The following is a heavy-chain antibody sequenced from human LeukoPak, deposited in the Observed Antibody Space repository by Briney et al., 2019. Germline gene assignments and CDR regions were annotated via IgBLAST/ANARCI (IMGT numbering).Heavy chain of an antibody. CDR1: GYTFTSYD. Sequence: ASVKVSCKASGYTFTSYDINWVRQATGQGLEWMGWMNPNSGKTGYAQKFQGRVTMTRNTSIRTAYMELSSLRSEDTAVYYCAREYTYDSSGYNPWGQGTLVTVSS. CDR2: MNPNSGKT. V-gene: IGHV1-8*01. CDR3: AREYTYDSSGYNP. J-gene: IGHJ4*02. D-gene: IGHD3-22*01.